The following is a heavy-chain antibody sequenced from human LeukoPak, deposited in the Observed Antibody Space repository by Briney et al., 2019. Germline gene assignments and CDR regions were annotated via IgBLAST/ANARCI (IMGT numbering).Heavy chain of an antibody. CDR1: GFTFSGYW. V-gene: IGHV3-74*01. CDR2: INSDGSST. Sequence: PGGSLRLSCAASGFTFSGYWIHWVRQDPGKGLVWVSRINSDGSSTSYADSVKGRFTISRDYAKNTLYLQMNSLRAEDTAVYNCARGRSYSFDYWGQGTLVTVS. J-gene: IGHJ4*02. D-gene: IGHD1-26*01. CDR3: ARGRSYSFDY.